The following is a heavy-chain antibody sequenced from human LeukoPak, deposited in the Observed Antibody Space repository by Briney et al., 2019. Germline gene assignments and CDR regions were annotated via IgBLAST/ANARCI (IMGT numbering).Heavy chain of an antibody. J-gene: IGHJ4*02. CDR1: GVTFSTYI. CDR2: ISVSSGST. V-gene: IGHV3-23*01. Sequence: PGGSLRLSCVASGVTFSTYIMCWGRDAPGEGLGWVSGISVSSGSTYYADSVKGRFTISRDNSKNTLYPQMKSLRGEDTAVYYCARGGVLLAGKKFDYWGQGILVTVSS. D-gene: IGHD1-26*01. CDR3: ARGGVLLAGKKFDY.